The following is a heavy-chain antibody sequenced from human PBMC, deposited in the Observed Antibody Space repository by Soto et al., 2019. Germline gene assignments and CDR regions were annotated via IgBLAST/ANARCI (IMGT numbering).Heavy chain of an antibody. CDR3: ASTAHSSGWYSGGFAY. CDR1: GGSISSYY. D-gene: IGHD6-19*01. CDR2: IYYSGST. Sequence: QVQLQESGPGLVKPSETLSLTCTVSGGSISSYYWSWIRQPPGKGLEWIGYIYYSGSTNYNPSLKSRVSISVDTAKNQFSLKLSSVTAADTAVYYCASTAHSSGWYSGGFAYWGQGTLVTVSS. V-gene: IGHV4-59*01. J-gene: IGHJ4*02.